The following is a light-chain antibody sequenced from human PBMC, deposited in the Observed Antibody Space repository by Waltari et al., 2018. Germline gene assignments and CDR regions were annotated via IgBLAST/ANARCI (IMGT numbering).Light chain of an antibody. CDR1: QGISSN. CDR3: QQLNSYPIT. Sequence: TCRASQGISSNLAWYQQKPGKAPKLLISAASTLQSGVPLRFSGSGSGTDFTLTISSLQPEDCATYYCQQLNSYPITFGQGTRLEIK. V-gene: IGKV1-9*01. J-gene: IGKJ5*01. CDR2: AAS.